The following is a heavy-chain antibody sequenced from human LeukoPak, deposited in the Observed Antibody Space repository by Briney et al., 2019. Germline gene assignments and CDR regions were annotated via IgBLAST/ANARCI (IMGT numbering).Heavy chain of an antibody. D-gene: IGHD6-13*01. CDR2: ISGSGGST. Sequence: GGSLRLSCAASGFTFSSYAMSWVRQAPGKGLEWVSAISGSGGSTYYADSVKGRFTISRDNSKNTLYLQMNSLRAEDTAVYYCARDRQPGGSWYPDYWGQGTLVTVSS. V-gene: IGHV3-23*01. J-gene: IGHJ4*02. CDR1: GFTFSSYA. CDR3: ARDRQPGGSWYPDY.